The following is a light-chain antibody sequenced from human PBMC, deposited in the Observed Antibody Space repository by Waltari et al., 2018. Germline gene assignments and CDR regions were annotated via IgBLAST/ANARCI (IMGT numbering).Light chain of an antibody. CDR3: QSWVGKVV. V-gene: IGLV3-1*01. CDR2: QDF. J-gene: IGLJ2*01. CDR1: NLGEKF. Sequence: YDLTQPPSVSVSPGQTATITCYGDNLGEKFVSWYQQRPGQSPFLVIYQDFKRPSGIPERFSGSNSGNTATLTISGAKAMDEADFYCQSWVGKVVFGGGTKLTV.